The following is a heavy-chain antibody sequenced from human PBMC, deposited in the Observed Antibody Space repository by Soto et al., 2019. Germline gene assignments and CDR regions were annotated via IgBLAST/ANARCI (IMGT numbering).Heavy chain of an antibody. CDR2: ISSSGGHT. J-gene: IGHJ3*02. V-gene: IGHV3-11*06. D-gene: IGHD1-1*01. CDR1: GFTFSDYY. CDR3: ARRRMASTGWAPHDALDI. Sequence: VQLVESGGGLVTPGGSLRLSCAASGFTFSDYYMYWIRQAPGKGLEWFSDISSSGGHTNYADSVKGRFTISRDNARNSLYLQMNSLRAEDTAVYYCARRRMASTGWAPHDALDIWGQGTMVTVSS.